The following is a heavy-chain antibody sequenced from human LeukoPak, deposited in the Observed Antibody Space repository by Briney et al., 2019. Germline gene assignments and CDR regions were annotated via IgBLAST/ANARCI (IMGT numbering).Heavy chain of an antibody. D-gene: IGHD3-22*01. J-gene: IGHJ4*02. CDR3: AKVFPYYDSSGRYFDY. CDR2: ISGSGGST. Sequence: GGSLRLSCAASGFTFSSYAMSWVRQAPGKGLEWVSAISGSGGSTYYADSVKGRFTISRDNSKNTLYLQVNSLRAEDTAVYYCAKVFPYYDSSGRYFDYWGQGTLVTVSS. CDR1: GFTFSSYA. V-gene: IGHV3-23*01.